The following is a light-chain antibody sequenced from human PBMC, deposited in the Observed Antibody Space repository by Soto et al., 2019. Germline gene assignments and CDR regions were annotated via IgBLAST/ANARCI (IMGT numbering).Light chain of an antibody. J-gene: IGKJ1*01. CDR2: AAS. V-gene: IGKV1-39*01. CDR3: QQYNSYWT. CDR1: QTVTSY. Sequence: DVQMTQSPSSLSASVGDSLTLTCRASQTVTSYLNWYQQKPGKAPKLLIYAASTLQSGVPSRFSGSGSGTEFTLTIISLQPDDFATYYCQQYNSYWTFGQGTKVDIK.